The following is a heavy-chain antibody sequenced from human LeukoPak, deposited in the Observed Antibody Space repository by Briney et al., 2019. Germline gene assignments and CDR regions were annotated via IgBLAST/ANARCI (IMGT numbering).Heavy chain of an antibody. Sequence: PSETLSLTCTVSGGSISSYYWSWIRQPPGKGLEWIGYIYYSGSTNYNPSLKSRVTISLDRSKNQFSLKLSSVTDADTAVYYCARYHNGYDDYWGQGSLVTVSS. D-gene: IGHD5-12*01. CDR3: ARYHNGYDDY. J-gene: IGHJ4*02. CDR2: IYYSGST. CDR1: GGSISSYY. V-gene: IGHV4-59*12.